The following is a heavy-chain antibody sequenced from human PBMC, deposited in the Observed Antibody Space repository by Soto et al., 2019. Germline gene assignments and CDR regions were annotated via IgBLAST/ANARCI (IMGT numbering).Heavy chain of an antibody. CDR1: GYSFTSYW. CDR3: ARPSSGWNRYVEN. D-gene: IGHD6-19*01. Sequence: LGESLKIACKGSGYSFTSYWIGWVRQMPGKGLEWMGIIYPGDSDTRYSPSFQGQVTISADKSISTAYLQWSSLKASDTAMYYCARPSSGWNRYVENWGQGTLVTVSS. V-gene: IGHV5-51*01. J-gene: IGHJ4*02. CDR2: IYPGDSDT.